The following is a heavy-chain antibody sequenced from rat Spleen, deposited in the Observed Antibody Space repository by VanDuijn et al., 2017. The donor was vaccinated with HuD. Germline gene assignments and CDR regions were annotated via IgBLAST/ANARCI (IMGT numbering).Heavy chain of an antibody. CDR2: ISPSGGST. V-gene: IGHV5-19*01. J-gene: IGHJ3*01. Sequence: EVQLVESGGGLVQPGRSLKLSCAASGFTFSNYGMHWIRQAPTKGLEWVASISPSGGSTYYRDSVKGRFTISRDNAKSTLYLQMDSLRSEDTATYYCATEPPGGYYYDGTYYFGGQGTLVTVSS. CDR3: ATEPPGGYYYDGTYYF. CDR1: GFTFSNYG. D-gene: IGHD1-12*02.